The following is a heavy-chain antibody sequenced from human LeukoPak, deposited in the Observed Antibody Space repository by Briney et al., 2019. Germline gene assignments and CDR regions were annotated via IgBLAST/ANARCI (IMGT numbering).Heavy chain of an antibody. Sequence: SETLSLTCTVSGGSISSADYYWSWIRQPPGKGLEWIGYIYYSGSTYYNPSLKSRVTISIDTSKNQFSLKLSSVTAADTAVYYCARGAPGYWGQGTLVTVSS. CDR1: GGSISSADYY. J-gene: IGHJ4*02. V-gene: IGHV4-30-4*08. CDR2: IYYSGST. CDR3: ARGAPGY.